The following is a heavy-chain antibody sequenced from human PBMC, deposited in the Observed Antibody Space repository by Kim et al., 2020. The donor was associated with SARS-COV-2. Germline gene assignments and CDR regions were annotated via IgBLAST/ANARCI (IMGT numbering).Heavy chain of an antibody. V-gene: IGHV3-23*01. J-gene: IGHJ6*02. CDR2: ISGSGGST. D-gene: IGHD6-19*01. CDR3: AKGPVGGSGWSYYYYGMDV. CDR1: GFTFSSYA. Sequence: GGSLRLSCAASGFTFSSYAMSWVRQAPGKGLEWVSAISGSGGSTYYADSVKGRFTISRDNSKNTLYLQMNSLRAEDTAVYYCAKGPVGGSGWSYYYYGMDVWGQGATVTVSS.